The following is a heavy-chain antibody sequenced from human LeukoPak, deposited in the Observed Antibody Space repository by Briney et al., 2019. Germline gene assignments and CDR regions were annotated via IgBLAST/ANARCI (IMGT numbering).Heavy chain of an antibody. CDR1: GFTFSSYG. J-gene: IGHJ4*02. CDR2: IGGRDGST. D-gene: IGHD3-10*01. Sequence: PGGSLRLSCAASGFTFSSYGMSWVRQAPGKGLEWVSAIGGRDGSTYYADSVKGRFTISRDNSKNTLYVQMNSLRAEDTAVYYCAKGHYYVSGSLDYWGQGTLVTVSS. V-gene: IGHV3-23*01. CDR3: AKGHYYVSGSLDY.